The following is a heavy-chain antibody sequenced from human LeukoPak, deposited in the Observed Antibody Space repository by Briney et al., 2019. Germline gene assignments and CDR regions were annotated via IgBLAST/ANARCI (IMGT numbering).Heavy chain of an antibody. CDR2: INHSGST. V-gene: IGHV4-34*01. CDR1: GGSFSGYY. J-gene: IGHJ5*02. Sequence: SETLSLTCAVYGGSFSGYYWSWIRQPPGKGLEWIGEINHSGSTNYNPSLKSRVTISVDTSKNQFSLKLSSVTAADTAVYYCARGPPRYSSSWYNWFDPWGQGTLVIVSS. CDR3: ARGPPRYSSSWYNWFDP. D-gene: IGHD6-13*01.